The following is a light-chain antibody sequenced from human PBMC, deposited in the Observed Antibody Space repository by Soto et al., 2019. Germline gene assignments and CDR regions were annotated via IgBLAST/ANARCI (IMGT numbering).Light chain of an antibody. J-gene: IGKJ4*01. CDR1: QLLSSD. Sequence: DIQMTQSPSSLSASVGDRVTIPCRARQLLSSDLAWYQQKPGKVPKLLIYDASTLQSGVPSRFSGSGSGTDFTLTISSLQPEDVATYYCQKYNSVPLTFGGGTKVDIK. CDR3: QKYNSVPLT. V-gene: IGKV1-27*01. CDR2: DAS.